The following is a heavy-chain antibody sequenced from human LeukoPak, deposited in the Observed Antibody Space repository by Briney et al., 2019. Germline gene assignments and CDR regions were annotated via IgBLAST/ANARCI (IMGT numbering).Heavy chain of an antibody. J-gene: IGHJ4*02. V-gene: IGHV3-48*02. CDR2: ISGGSSPI. D-gene: IGHD4-17*01. CDR1: GFTFSSYT. CDR3: ARDRDYAFDY. Sequence: GGSLRLSCAASGFTFSSYTMNWVRQAPGKGLEWLSYISGGSSPIYYADSVKGRFTITRDDAKNSIYLQMNSLRDGDTAVYYCARDRDYAFDYWGQGALVTVSS.